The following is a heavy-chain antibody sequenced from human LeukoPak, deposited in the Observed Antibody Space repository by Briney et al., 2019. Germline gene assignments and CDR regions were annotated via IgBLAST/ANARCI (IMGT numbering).Heavy chain of an antibody. D-gene: IGHD1-26*01. V-gene: IGHV3-73*01. J-gene: IGHJ3*02. CDR3: TRDLPPSGSYGYDSFDI. CDR1: GFTFSGPA. Sequence: PVGSLRLSCAASGFTFSGPAMHWVRQASGKGLEWVGRIRSKANSYATAYAASVKGRFTISRDDSKNTAYLQMNSLKTEDTAVYYCTRDLPPSGSYGYDSFDIWGQGTMVTVSS. CDR2: IRSKANSYAT.